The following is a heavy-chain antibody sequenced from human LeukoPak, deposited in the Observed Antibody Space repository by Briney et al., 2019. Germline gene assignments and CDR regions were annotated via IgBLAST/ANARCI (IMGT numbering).Heavy chain of an antibody. V-gene: IGHV4-59*01. CDR1: GGSFSGYY. CDR2: IYYSGST. J-gene: IGHJ5*02. D-gene: IGHD6-13*01. CDR3: ARVYSSSWYWFDP. Sequence: SETLSLTCAVYGGSFSGYYWSWIRQPPGKGLEWIGYIYYSGSTNYNPSLKSRVTISVDTSKNQFSLKLSSVTAADTAVYYCARVYSSSWYWFDPWGQGTLVTVSS.